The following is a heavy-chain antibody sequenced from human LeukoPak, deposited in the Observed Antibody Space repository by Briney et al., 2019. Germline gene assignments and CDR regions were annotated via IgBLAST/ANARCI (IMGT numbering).Heavy chain of an antibody. Sequence: PSETLSLTCTVSGGSISSSSYYWGWIRQPPGKGLEWIGSIYYSGSTYYNPSLKSRVTISVDTSKNQFSLKLSSVTAADTALYXXXRAGYGDSDFDYWGQGTLVTVSS. V-gene: IGHV4-39*01. J-gene: IGHJ4*02. D-gene: IGHD4-17*01. CDR3: XRAGYGDSDFDY. CDR2: IYYSGST. CDR1: GGSISSSSYY.